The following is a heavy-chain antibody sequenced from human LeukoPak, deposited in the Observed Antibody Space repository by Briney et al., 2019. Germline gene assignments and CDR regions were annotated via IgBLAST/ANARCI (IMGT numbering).Heavy chain of an antibody. CDR1: GYDFSTSW. J-gene: IGHJ4*02. V-gene: IGHV5-51*01. CDR2: IYPGDSDT. D-gene: IGHD2-2*01. Sequence: GESLKISCKGSGYDFSTSWIGWVRQMPGKGLEWMGIIYPGDSDTRYSPSFQGQVTISADKSISTTYLQWSSLKASDTAMYYCATPYPREYCSSTTCYFNYWGQGTLVTVSS. CDR3: ATPYPREYCSSTTCYFNY.